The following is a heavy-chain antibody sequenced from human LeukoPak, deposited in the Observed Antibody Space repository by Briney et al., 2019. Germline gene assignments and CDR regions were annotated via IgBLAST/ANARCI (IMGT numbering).Heavy chain of an antibody. CDR3: ARSPHYGGNPEDAFDI. CDR1: GYSISSGYY. CDR2: IYHSGST. V-gene: IGHV4-38-2*01. D-gene: IGHD4-23*01. J-gene: IGHJ3*02. Sequence: SETLSLTCAVSGYSISSGYYWGWIRQPPGKGLEWIGSIYHSGSTYYNPSLKSRVTISVDTSKNQFSLKLSSVTAADTAVYDCARSPHYGGNPEDAFDIWGQGTMATVSS.